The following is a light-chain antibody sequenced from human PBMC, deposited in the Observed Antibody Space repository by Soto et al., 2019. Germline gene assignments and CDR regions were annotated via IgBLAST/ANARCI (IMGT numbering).Light chain of an antibody. CDR1: QRIDNY. CDR3: HQRQSWTRT. J-gene: IGKJ1*01. V-gene: IGKV3-11*01. CDR2: DAS. Sequence: EIVLTQSPATLSLSPGERATLSCRASQRIDNYLAWYQLQPGQPPRILIYDASTRATGIPARFSGSGSGTDFNLTISSLEPEDLALYYCHQRQSWTRTVGQGTKVDIK.